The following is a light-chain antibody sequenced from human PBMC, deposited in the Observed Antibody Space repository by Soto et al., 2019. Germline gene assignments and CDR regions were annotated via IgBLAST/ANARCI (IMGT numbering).Light chain of an antibody. CDR1: QSVSDN. J-gene: IGKJ4*01. V-gene: IGKV3-15*01. CDR3: QQYNNWPLT. CDR2: GAS. Sequence: EIVMTQSPATLSVSPGERATPSCRASQSVSDNLAWYQQKPGQAPRLLIYGASTRATGIPARFSGSGSGTEFTLTISSLQSEDFAVYYCQQYNNWPLTFGGGTKVEIK.